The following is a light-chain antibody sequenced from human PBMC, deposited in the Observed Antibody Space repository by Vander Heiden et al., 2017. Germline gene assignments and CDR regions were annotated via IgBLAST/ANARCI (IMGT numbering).Light chain of an antibody. CDR3: SSYTSSRTDG. Sequence: QSALTQPASVSGSPGQSITISCTGTSSDVGGYNYVSWYQQHPGKAPKLMMYEVSNRPSGVSNRVSGSKSGNTASLTISGLQAEDEADDYCSSYTSSRTDGFGTGTKVTVL. CDR1: SSDVGGYNY. V-gene: IGLV2-14*01. CDR2: EVS. J-gene: IGLJ1*01.